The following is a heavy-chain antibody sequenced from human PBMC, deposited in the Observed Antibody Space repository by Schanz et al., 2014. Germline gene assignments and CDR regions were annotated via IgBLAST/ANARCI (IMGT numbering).Heavy chain of an antibody. D-gene: IGHD1-26*01. Sequence: VQLVESGGGVVQPGRSLRLSCAASGFTFSAYGTSWVRQAPGKGLEWVSVIAGDGGGPNYADSVKGRYTISRDNSKNTLYLQMNSLRAEDTAIYYCAKGRTVWSGSDRKYYFDYWGQGTLVTVSS. V-gene: IGHV3-23*04. CDR1: GFTFSAYG. J-gene: IGHJ4*02. CDR2: IAGDGGGP. CDR3: AKGRTVWSGSDRKYYFDY.